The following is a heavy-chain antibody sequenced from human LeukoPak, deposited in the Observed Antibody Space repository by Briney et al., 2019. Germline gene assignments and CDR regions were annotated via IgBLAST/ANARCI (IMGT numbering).Heavy chain of an antibody. CDR1: GFTFSSYS. J-gene: IGHJ6*03. V-gene: IGHV3-30*18. Sequence: GGSLRLSCAASGFTFSSYSMNWVRQAPGKGLEWVAVISYDGSNKYYADSVKGRFTISRDNSKNTLYLQMNSLRAGDTAVYYCAKDFYGDYYYYYYMDVWGKGTTATVSS. CDR2: ISYDGSNK. D-gene: IGHD4-17*01. CDR3: AKDFYGDYYYYYYMDV.